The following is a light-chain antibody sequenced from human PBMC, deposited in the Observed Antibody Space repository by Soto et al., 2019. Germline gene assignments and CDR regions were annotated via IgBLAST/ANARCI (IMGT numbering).Light chain of an antibody. CDR3: SSYTSSSTVV. CDR1: SSDVGGYNY. V-gene: IGLV2-14*01. J-gene: IGLJ2*01. CDR2: DVS. Sequence: QSALTQPASVSGSPGQSITISCTGTSSDVGGYNYVSWYQQHPGKAPKLMIYDVSNRPSGASNRFSGSKSGNTASLTISGLQAEDEADYYCSSYTSSSTVVFGGGTQLTVL.